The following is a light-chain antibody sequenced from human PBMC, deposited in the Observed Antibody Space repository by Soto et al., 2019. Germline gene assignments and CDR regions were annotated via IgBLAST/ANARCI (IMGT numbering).Light chain of an antibody. J-gene: IGKJ3*01. CDR2: DAS. Sequence: ATQLTQSPSSLSASVGDRVTITCRASQGISSALAWYQQTPGKPPKLLIYDASTLEIGVPSRFSGSGSVTDFTLTISNLQPEDFATYYCQQFNNNPFTFGPGTKVDI. CDR3: QQFNNNPFT. CDR1: QGISSA. V-gene: IGKV1D-13*01.